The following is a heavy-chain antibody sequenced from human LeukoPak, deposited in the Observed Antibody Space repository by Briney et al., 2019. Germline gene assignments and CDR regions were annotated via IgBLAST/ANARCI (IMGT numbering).Heavy chain of an antibody. CDR2: ISGSGGST. Sequence: GGSLRVSCAASGFTFSSYAMSWVRQAPGKGLEWVSAISGSGGSTYYADSVKGRFTTSRDNAKNSLYLQMNSLRAEDTAVYYCAKDGAIASVGYYYMDVWGKGTTVTVSS. D-gene: IGHD6-13*01. CDR1: GFTFSSYA. V-gene: IGHV3-23*01. CDR3: AKDGAIASVGYYYMDV. J-gene: IGHJ6*03.